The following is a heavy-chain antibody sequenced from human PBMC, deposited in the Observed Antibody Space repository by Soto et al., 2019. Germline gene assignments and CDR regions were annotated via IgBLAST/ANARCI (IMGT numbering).Heavy chain of an antibody. CDR3: ARDLISFPSIAASWGWFDH. J-gene: IGHJ5*02. V-gene: IGHV1-2*02. CDR1: GYTFTCYY. CDR2: INPNSGGT. D-gene: IGHD6-6*01. Sequence: XSVNVSCQASGYTFTCYYIHWVRQAPGQGLEWMGWINPNSGGTNYAQKFQGRVTMTRDTSISTAYMELSRLRSDDTAVYYCARDLISFPSIAASWGWFDHWGQGTLVTVSS.